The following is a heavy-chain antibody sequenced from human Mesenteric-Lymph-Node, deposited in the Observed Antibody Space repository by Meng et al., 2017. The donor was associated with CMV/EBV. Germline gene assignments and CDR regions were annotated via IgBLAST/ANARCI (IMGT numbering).Heavy chain of an antibody. CDR2: IYYSGNT. CDR3: ARGGGGRDWFDP. CDR1: GGSIRSYY. D-gene: IGHD2-15*01. Sequence: SETLSLTCTVSGGSIRSYYWSWVRQPPGKGLEWIGYIYYSGNTNYNPSLKSRVTISVDTPKNLLSLKLGSVTAADTAVYYCARGGGGRDWFDPWGQGTLVTVSS. J-gene: IGHJ5*02. V-gene: IGHV4-59*01.